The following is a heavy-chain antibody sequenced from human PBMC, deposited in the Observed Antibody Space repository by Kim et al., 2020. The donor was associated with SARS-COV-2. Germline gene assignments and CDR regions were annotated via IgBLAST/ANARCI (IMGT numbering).Heavy chain of an antibody. CDR1: GFTFYGYA. CDR2: ISYDGGSQ. Sequence: GGSLRLSCAASGFTFYGYAMDWVRQAPGKGLEWVAVISYDGGSQYYADSVKGRFTISRDNSKNTVYLQMNSQRPEDTGIYYCAGVARGVIAGGHCDYWGQGSVVTVSA. J-gene: IGHJ4*02. V-gene: IGHV3-30*04. CDR3: AGVARGVIAGGHCDY. D-gene: IGHD6-13*01.